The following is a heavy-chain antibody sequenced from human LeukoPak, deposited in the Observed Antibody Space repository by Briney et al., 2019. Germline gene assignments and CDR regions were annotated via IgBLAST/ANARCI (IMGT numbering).Heavy chain of an antibody. V-gene: IGHV3-23*01. J-gene: IGHJ2*01. D-gene: IGHD1-26*01. CDR2: ISGSGDGT. CDR3: AKSLHLGPNYWNFDL. Sequence: GGSLRLSCAASGFAFSSYAMSWVRQAPGKGPEWVSLISGSGDGTHYADSAKGRFTISRDNPQNKLYLRMNGLRAEDTAIYYCAKSLHLGPNYWNFDLWGRGTLVSVSS. CDR1: GFAFSSYA.